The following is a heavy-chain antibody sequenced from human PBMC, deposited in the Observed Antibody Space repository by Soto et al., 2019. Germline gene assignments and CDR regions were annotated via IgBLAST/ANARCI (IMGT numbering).Heavy chain of an antibody. CDR3: ARGVSSSWYHRYYYYGMDV. CDR1: GGSFSGYY. CDR2: INHSGST. Sequence: QVQLQQWGAGLLKPSETLSLTCAVYGGSFSGYYWSWIRQPPGKGLEWIGEINHSGSTNYNPSLKSRVTISVDTSKNQFSLKLSSVTAADTAVYYCARGVSSSWYHRYYYYGMDVWGQGTTVTVSS. J-gene: IGHJ6*02. V-gene: IGHV4-34*01. D-gene: IGHD6-13*01.